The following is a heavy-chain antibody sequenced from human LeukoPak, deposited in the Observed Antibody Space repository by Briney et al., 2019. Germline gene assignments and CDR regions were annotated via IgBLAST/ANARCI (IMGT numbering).Heavy chain of an antibody. CDR2: ILYDGTNK. D-gene: IGHD3-10*01. J-gene: IGHJ4*02. V-gene: IGHV3-30*02. CDR1: GFTLSNYG. CDR3: AKDQNYFGSGNNAFDY. Sequence: GGSLRLSCAASGFTLSNYGMHWVRQAPGKGLEWVALILYDGTNKYYADSVKGRFTISRDNSKNTLYLRMNSPRAEDTAVYHCAKDQNYFGSGNNAFDYWGQGTLVTVSS.